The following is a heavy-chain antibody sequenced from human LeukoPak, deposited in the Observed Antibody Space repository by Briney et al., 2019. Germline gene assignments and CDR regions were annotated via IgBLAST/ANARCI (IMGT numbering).Heavy chain of an antibody. CDR2: INPNSGGV. Sequence: ASVKVSCKASGYTFTGYYMHWVRQAPGQGLEWMRRINPNSGGVNYAQKFQGRVTMTRDTSISTAYMELSRLRSDDTAVYYCARDLGGSSFYWGQGTLVTVSS. CDR3: ARDLGGSSFY. D-gene: IGHD2-2*01. V-gene: IGHV1-2*06. CDR1: GYTFTGYY. J-gene: IGHJ4*02.